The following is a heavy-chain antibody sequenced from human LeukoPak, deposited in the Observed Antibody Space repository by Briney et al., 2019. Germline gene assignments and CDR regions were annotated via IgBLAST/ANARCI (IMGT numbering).Heavy chain of an antibody. J-gene: IGHJ4*02. D-gene: IGHD4-17*01. V-gene: IGHV3-30*02. Sequence: PGGSLRLSCAASGFTFSSYGMHWVRQAPGKGLEWVAFIRYDGSHKYYADSVKGRFTISRDNSKNTLYLQMNSLRAEDAAVYYCASPIGDYVMGRLQTDYWGQGTLVTVSS. CDR1: GFTFSSYG. CDR2: IRYDGSHK. CDR3: ASPIGDYVMGRLQTDY.